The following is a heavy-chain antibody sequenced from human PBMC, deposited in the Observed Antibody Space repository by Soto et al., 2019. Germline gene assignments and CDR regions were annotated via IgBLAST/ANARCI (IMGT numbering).Heavy chain of an antibody. CDR3: AVRSMAVVPDY. CDR1: GDSISSYY. J-gene: IGHJ4*02. V-gene: IGHV4-59*01. CDR2: LYYGRSA. D-gene: IGHD3-22*01. Sequence: QVQLQESGPGLVKPSETLSLTCAVSGDSISSYYCMWIRQPPGKGLESIGYLYYGRSANYNPSLQSRVTLAVDSAANQCSLPPRSMTAADKAVYYCAVRSMAVVPDYWGQGTLVTVSS.